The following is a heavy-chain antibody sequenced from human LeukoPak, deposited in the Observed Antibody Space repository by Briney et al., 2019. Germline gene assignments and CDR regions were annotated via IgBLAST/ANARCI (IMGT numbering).Heavy chain of an antibody. J-gene: IGHJ4*02. CDR3: AKGRDGYNYWDY. V-gene: IGHV3-23*01. D-gene: IGHD5-24*01. CDR1: GFTFSSYW. CDR2: ISGSGGST. Sequence: GGSLRLSCAASGFTFSSYWMSWVRQAPGKGLEWVSAISGSGGSTYYADSVKGRFTISRDNSKNTLYLQMNSLRAEDTAVYYCAKGRDGYNYWDYWGQGTLVTVSS.